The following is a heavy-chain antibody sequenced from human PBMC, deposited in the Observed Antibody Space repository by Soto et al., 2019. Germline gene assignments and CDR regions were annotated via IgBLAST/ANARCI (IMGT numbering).Heavy chain of an antibody. CDR3: AATRTFYYYGSGSSNWFDP. Sequence: SETLSLTCTVSGGSISSGGYYWSWIRQHPGKGLEWIGYIYYSGSTYYNPSLKSRVTISVDTSKNQFSLKLSSVTAADTAVYYCAATRTFYYYGSGSSNWFDPWGQGTLVTVSS. CDR1: GGSISSGGYY. CDR2: IYYSGST. V-gene: IGHV4-31*03. J-gene: IGHJ5*02. D-gene: IGHD3-10*01.